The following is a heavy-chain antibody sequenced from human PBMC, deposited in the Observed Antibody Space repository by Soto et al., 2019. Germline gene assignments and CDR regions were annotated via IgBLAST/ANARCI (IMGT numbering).Heavy chain of an antibody. CDR1: GGSISSSSYY. V-gene: IGHV4-39*01. D-gene: IGHD5-12*01. CDR2: IYYSGST. CDR3: ARPLKMATLTHDAFDI. Sequence: QLQLEESGPGLVKPSETLSLTCTVSGGSISSSSYYWGWIRQPPGKGLEWIGSIYYSGSTYYNPSLKSRVTISVDTSKNQFSLKLSSVTAADTAVYYCARPLKMATLTHDAFDIWGQGTMVTVSS. J-gene: IGHJ3*02.